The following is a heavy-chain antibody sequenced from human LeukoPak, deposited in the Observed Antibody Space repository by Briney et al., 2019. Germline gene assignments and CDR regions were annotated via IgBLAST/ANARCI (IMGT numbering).Heavy chain of an antibody. Sequence: PSETLSLTCTVSGGSISSSSYYWGWVRQAPGKGLEWVSAISGSGGSTYYADSVKGRFTISRDNSKNTLYLQMNSLRAEDTAVYYCAKDTRGSYSWFDPWGQGTLVTVSS. D-gene: IGHD1-26*01. CDR3: AKDTRGSYSWFDP. CDR2: ISGSGGST. V-gene: IGHV3-23*01. J-gene: IGHJ5*02. CDR1: GGSISSSSYY.